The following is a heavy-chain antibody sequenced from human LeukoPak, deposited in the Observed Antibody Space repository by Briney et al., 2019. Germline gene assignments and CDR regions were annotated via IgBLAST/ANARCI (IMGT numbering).Heavy chain of an antibody. Sequence: SETLSLTCTVSGGSISSGDYYWSWIRQPPGKGLEWIGYIYYSGSTYYNPSLKSRVTISVDTSKNQFSLKLSSVTAADTAVYYCAREEGSSWSKPTDYWGQGTLVTVSS. V-gene: IGHV4-30-4*01. D-gene: IGHD6-13*01. J-gene: IGHJ4*02. CDR2: IYYSGST. CDR1: GGSISSGDYY. CDR3: AREEGSSWSKPTDY.